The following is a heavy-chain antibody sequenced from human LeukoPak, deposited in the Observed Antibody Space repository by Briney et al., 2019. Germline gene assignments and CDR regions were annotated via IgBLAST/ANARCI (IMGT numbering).Heavy chain of an antibody. CDR3: ARRITMVRGVIMKYYFDY. J-gene: IGHJ4*02. CDR2: IYPGDSDT. CDR1: GYSFTSYW. V-gene: IGHV5-51*01. Sequence: GESLKISCKGSGYSFTSYWIGWVRQMPGKGLEWMGIIYPGDSDTRYSPSFQGQVTISADKSISTAYLRWSSLKASDTAMYYCARRITMVRGVIMKYYFDYWGQGTLVTVSS. D-gene: IGHD3-10*01.